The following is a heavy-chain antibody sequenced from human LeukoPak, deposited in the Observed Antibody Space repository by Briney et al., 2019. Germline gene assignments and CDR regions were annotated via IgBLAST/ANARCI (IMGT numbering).Heavy chain of an antibody. D-gene: IGHD1-1*01. CDR2: IGGGGSDT. V-gene: IGHV3-23*01. Sequence: GALKLFLAGSWITLTQDCNGRVRQGPGEGAGGVAAIGGGGSDTKYTDSVKGRFTLSRDISKNTLYLQMDSLRAEDTAVYFCTKDVFHWAFDIWGPGTLVTVSS. J-gene: IGHJ3*02. CDR3: TKDVFHWAFDI. CDR1: ITLTQDC.